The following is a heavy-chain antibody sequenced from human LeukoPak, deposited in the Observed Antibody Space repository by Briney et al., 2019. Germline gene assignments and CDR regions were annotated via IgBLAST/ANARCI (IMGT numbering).Heavy chain of an antibody. V-gene: IGHV4-38-2*02. J-gene: IGHJ4*02. CDR3: ARVGIDSGSFADFDY. D-gene: IGHD1-26*01. CDR2: IYHTGST. Sequence: KSSETLSLTCTVSGYSISSDYYWGWIRQPPGKGLEWIGSIYHTGSTYYNPSLKSRVTISVDTSKDQFSLRLNSVTAADTAVYYCARVGIDSGSFADFDYWGQGTLVTVSS. CDR1: GYSISSDYY.